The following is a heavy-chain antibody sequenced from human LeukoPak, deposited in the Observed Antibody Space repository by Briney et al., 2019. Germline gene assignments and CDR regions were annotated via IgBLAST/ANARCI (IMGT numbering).Heavy chain of an antibody. CDR1: GFSFSAYW. Sequence: GESLRLSCAASGFSFSAYWMSWVRQAPGKGLEWVANIKVDGTEKYYVDSVKGRFSISRDNAKNSLSLQMNSLRPEDTAVYYCARPRGIAAAGNAFDPWGRGTLVTVS. CDR2: IKVDGTEK. D-gene: IGHD6-13*01. V-gene: IGHV3-7*05. CDR3: ARPRGIAAAGNAFDP. J-gene: IGHJ5*02.